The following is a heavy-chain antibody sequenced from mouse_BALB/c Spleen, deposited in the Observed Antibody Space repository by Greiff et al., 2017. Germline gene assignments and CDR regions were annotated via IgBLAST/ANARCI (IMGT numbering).Heavy chain of an antibody. D-gene: IGHD4-1*01. Sequence: VQLQQSGAELVRPWALVKLSCKASGFNFKDYYMNWVKQRPEQGLEWIGWIDPENGNTIYDPKFQGMASITANTSSNTSYLQLSSLTSEDTAVYYGGGNWDYFAYWGQGTTLTVSA. V-gene: IGHV14-1*02. CDR3: GGNWDYFAY. CDR2: IDPENGNT. CDR1: GFNFKDYY. J-gene: IGHJ2*01.